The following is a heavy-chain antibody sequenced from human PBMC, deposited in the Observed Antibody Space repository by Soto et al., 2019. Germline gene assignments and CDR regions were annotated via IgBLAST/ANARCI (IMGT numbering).Heavy chain of an antibody. V-gene: IGHV4-59*01. D-gene: IGHD5-12*01. CDR1: GCSISSYY. Sequence: PSETLSLTCTVSGCSISSYYWSWIRQPPGKGLEWIGYIYYSGSTNYNPSLKSRVTISVDTSKNQFSLKLSSVTAADTAVYYCARGGYSGYIIFDYWGQGTLVTVSS. CDR2: IYYSGST. CDR3: ARGGYSGYIIFDY. J-gene: IGHJ4*02.